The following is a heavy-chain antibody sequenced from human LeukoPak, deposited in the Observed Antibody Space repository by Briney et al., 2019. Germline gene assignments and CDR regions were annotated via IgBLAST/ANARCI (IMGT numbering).Heavy chain of an antibody. V-gene: IGHV4-34*01. Sequence: XTLSXXXXVXXXSFSXYYWSWIRQPPGKGLEWIGEINHSGSTNYNPSLKSRVTISVDTSKNQFSPKLSSVTAADTAVYYCARGVLDWGQGTLVTVSS. CDR2: INHSGST. CDR1: XXSFSXYY. J-gene: IGHJ4*02. CDR3: ARGVLD. D-gene: IGHD3-3*02.